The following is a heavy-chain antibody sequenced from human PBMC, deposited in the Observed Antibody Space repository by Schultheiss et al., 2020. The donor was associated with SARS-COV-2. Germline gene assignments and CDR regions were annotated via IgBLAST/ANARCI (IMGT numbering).Heavy chain of an antibody. CDR2: ITGSGGST. CDR1: GFTFSSYA. V-gene: IGHV3-23*01. Sequence: GGSLRLSCAAFGFTFSSYAMTWVRQAPGNGLEWVSGITGSGGSTYDADSVTGRFIVSRDNSRNTLYLQMNSLRAEDTAIYYCASDRAMGQDTCDIWGQGTMVTVSS. D-gene: IGHD5-18*01. CDR3: ASDRAMGQDTCDI. J-gene: IGHJ3*02.